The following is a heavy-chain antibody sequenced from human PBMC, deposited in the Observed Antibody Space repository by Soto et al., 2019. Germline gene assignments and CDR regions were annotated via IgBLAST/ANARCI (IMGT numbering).Heavy chain of an antibody. D-gene: IGHD3-3*01. Sequence: GGSLRLSCAASGFTFSDHYMDWVRQAPGKGLEWVGRIRNKANSYSTQYAASVKGRFTISRDDSKTSLSLQMNSLKTEDTAVYYCSFWSGYYPTGQFDYWGQGTLVTVSS. V-gene: IGHV3-72*01. CDR2: IRNKANSYST. J-gene: IGHJ4*02. CDR1: GFTFSDHY. CDR3: SFWSGYYPTGQFDY.